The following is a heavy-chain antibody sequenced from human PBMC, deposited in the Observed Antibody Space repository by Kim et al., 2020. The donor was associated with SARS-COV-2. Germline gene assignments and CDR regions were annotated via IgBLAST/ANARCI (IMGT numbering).Heavy chain of an antibody. V-gene: IGHV3-23*01. CDR1: GFMFSTHA. CDR2: ISGGGIT. J-gene: IGHJ5*01. CDR3: AKVITSGYYYDS. D-gene: IGHD3-22*01. Sequence: GGSLRLSCAASGFMFSTHAMGWVRQAPGKGLECISVISGGGITVYADSVKGRFTISRDNSKNTLYLQMNSLRAEDTALYYCAKVITSGYYYDSWGQGTLV.